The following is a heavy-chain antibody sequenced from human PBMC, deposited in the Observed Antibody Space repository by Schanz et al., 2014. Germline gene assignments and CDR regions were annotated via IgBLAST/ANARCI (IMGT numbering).Heavy chain of an antibody. V-gene: IGHV4-30-4*07. D-gene: IGHD3-3*01. J-gene: IGHJ4*02. CDR2: ISYSGAT. CDR3: ARSTYDFWSAFDY. Sequence: QVQLQESGPGLVKPSQTLSLTCAVSGGSISSGGYTWSWIRQPPGKGLEWIGFISYSGATNYNPSLKSGVSITVDTLKTQFSLKLNSVTAADTAVYYCARSTYDFWSAFDYWGQGILVAVSS. CDR1: GGSISSGGYT.